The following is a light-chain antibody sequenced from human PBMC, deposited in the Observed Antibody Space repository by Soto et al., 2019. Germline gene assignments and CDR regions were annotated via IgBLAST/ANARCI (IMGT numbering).Light chain of an antibody. V-gene: IGKV3-20*01. Sequence: ILLTQSPGTLSLSPVERATLSCRASQSISSSYLAWYQQKPGQAPRLLVYGASSRATGIPDRFSGSGSGTDFTLTISRLEPEDFAVYFCQQYGSSRTVGQGTKV. CDR3: QQYGSSRT. CDR1: QSISSSY. CDR2: GAS. J-gene: IGKJ1*01.